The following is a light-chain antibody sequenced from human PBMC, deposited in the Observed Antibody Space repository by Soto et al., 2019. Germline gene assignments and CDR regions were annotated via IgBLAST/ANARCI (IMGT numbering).Light chain of an antibody. CDR3: QLRDNWPLT. CDR1: QSFSSN. CDR2: GTS. V-gene: IGKV3-15*01. Sequence: ELVMTQSPATLSVSPGERATLSCRASQSFSSNVAWYQQKPGQAPRLLIYGTSTRVTGIPARFRGSGRGTECIIIFSSLQFDHFTVYCCQLRDNWPLTFGGRTQVDIK. J-gene: IGKJ4*01.